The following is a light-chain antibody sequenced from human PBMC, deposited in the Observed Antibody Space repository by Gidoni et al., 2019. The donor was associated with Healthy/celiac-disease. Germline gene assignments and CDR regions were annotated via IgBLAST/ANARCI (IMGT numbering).Light chain of an antibody. CDR3: QQYYSTPRT. J-gene: IGKJ1*01. Sequence: DIVMTQSPDSLAVSLGERATINCKSSQSVLYSSNNKNYLAWYQQKPGQPPKLLIYWAPTRESGVPDRFSGSGSGTDFTLTISSLQAEDVAVYYCQQYYSTPRTFGQXTKVEIK. CDR2: WAP. CDR1: QSVLYSSNNKNY. V-gene: IGKV4-1*01.